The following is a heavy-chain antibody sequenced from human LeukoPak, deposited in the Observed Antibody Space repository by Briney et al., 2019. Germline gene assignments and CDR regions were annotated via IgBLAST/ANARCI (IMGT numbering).Heavy chain of an antibody. D-gene: IGHD6-13*01. CDR1: GFTFSDYS. Sequence: AGGSLRLSCAVSGFTFSDYSLNWVRQAPGKGLEWVSYISSSSTTIYYADSVKGRFTISRDNAKKSLYLQMNSLRDEDTGVYYCARDVYRGSSWYAFDFWGQGTLVTVSS. CDR3: ARDVYRGSSWYAFDF. CDR2: ISSSSTTI. V-gene: IGHV3-48*02. J-gene: IGHJ4*02.